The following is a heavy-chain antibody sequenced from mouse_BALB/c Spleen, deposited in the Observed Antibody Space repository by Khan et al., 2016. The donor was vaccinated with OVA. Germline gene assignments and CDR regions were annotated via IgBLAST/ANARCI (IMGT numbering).Heavy chain of an antibody. V-gene: IGHV2-4-1*01. D-gene: IGHD2-14*01. J-gene: IGHJ3*01. Sequence: QVQLKESGPGLVQPSQSLSITCTVSVFSLTTYGIHWVRQSPGKGLEWLGVIWSGGNADYNAAFISRLSISKDNSKSQVFFKMNSLQADDTAIYYCARNSDRYDFSYWGQGTLVTVSA. CDR2: IWSGGNA. CDR1: VFSLTTYG. CDR3: ARNSDRYDFSY.